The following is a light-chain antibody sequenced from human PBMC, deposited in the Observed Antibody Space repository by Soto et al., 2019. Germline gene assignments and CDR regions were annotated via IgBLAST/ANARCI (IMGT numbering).Light chain of an antibody. V-gene: IGLV1-40*01. J-gene: IGLJ3*02. Sequence: QSVLTQPPSVSGAPGQRVTISCTGSSSNIGAGYNVHWYQQVPGTAPKLLIYGDSNRPSGVPDRFSGSKSGTSASLAITGLQAEDEAYYYCQSYDSSLSGWLFGGGTTLTVL. CDR3: QSYDSSLSGWL. CDR1: SSNIGAGYN. CDR2: GDS.